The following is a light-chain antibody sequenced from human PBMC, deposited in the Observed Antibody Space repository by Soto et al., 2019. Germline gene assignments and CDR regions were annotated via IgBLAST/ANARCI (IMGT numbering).Light chain of an antibody. V-gene: IGLV1-51*01. J-gene: IGLJ3*02. CDR2: DNY. Sequence: QAVLTQPPSVSAAPGQKVTISCSGSSSNIGNNYVSWYKQLPGTAPKPLIYDNYKRPLEISDRFSGSKSGTSATLGITGLQTGDEADYYCAAWDTSLSAVVFGGGTKLTVL. CDR1: SSNIGNNY. CDR3: AAWDTSLSAVV.